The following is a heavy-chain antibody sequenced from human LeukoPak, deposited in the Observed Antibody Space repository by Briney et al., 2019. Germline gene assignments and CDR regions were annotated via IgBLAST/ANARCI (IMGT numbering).Heavy chain of an antibody. CDR2: ISSSSSYI. CDR1: GFTFSSYS. J-gene: IGHJ4*02. D-gene: IGHD6-13*01. Sequence: GVSLRLSCAASGFTFSSYSMNWVRQAPGKGLEWVSSISSSSSYIYYADSVKGRFTISRDNAKNSLYLQMNSLRAEDTAVYYCARDLEGSSWYYGYWGQGTLVTVSS. CDR3: ARDLEGSSWYYGY. V-gene: IGHV3-21*01.